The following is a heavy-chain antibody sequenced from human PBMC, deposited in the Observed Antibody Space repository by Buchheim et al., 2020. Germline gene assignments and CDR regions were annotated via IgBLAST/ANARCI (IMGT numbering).Heavy chain of an antibody. CDR2: IHHSGST. V-gene: IGHV4-4*02. J-gene: IGHJ6*02. CDR3: ARGLPDSSGYNYGMDV. CDR1: GDSISSSNW. D-gene: IGHD3-22*01. Sequence: QVQLQESGPGLVKPSGTLSLTCAVSGDSISSSNWWSWVRQPPGKGLEWIGEIHHSGSTYYNPSLKSRVTISVDTSKNQFSLKLSSVTAADTAVYYCARGLPDSSGYNYGMDVWGQGTT.